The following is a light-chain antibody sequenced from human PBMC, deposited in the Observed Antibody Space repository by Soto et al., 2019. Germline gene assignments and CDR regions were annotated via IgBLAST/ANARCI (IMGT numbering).Light chain of an antibody. CDR2: SNN. CDR1: SSNIGSNT. CDR3: AAWDDSLNGVV. V-gene: IGLV1-44*01. Sequence: QSVLTQPPSASGTPGQRVTISCSGSSSNIGSNTVNWYQQLPGTAPKLLIYSNNQRPSGVPDRFSGSKSGTSASLAISGLQSEXEADYYCAAWDDSLNGVVFGGGTQLTVL. J-gene: IGLJ2*01.